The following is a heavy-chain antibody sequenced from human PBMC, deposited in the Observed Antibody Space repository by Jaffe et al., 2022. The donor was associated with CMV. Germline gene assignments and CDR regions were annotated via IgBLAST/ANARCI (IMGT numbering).Heavy chain of an antibody. D-gene: IGHD1-1*01. CDR3: ARDFLQELEPRQLYYYYGMDV. CDR2: INPNSGGT. CDR1: GYTFTGYY. V-gene: IGHV1-2*02. Sequence: QVQLVQSGAEVKKPGASVKVSCKASGYTFTGYYMHWVRQAPGQGLEWMGWINPNSGGTNYAQKFQGRVTMTRDTSISTAYMELSRLRSDDTAVYYCARDFLQELEPRQLYYYYGMDVWGQGTTVTVSS. J-gene: IGHJ6*02.